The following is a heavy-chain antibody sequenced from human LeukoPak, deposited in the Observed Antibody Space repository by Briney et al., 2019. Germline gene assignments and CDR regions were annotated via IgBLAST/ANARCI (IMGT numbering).Heavy chain of an antibody. V-gene: IGHV4-39*07. J-gene: IGHJ3*02. CDR1: GGSISSYY. CDR3: AREDIVATIWAFDI. D-gene: IGHD5-12*01. Sequence: SETLSLTCTVSGGSISSYYWSWIRQPPGKGLEWLGSIYYSGSTYYNPSLKSRVTISVDTSKNQFSLKLSSVTAADTAVYYCAREDIVATIWAFDIWGQGTMVTVSS. CDR2: IYYSGST.